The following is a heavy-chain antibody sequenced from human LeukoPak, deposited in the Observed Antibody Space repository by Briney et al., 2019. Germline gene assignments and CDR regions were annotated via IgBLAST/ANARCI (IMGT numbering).Heavy chain of an antibody. J-gene: IGHJ4*02. D-gene: IGHD3-22*01. Sequence: ASGKVSCKASGGTFSSYAISWVRQAPGQGLEWMGGIIPIFGTANYAQKFQGRVTITTDESTSTAYMELSSLRSEDTAVYYCARRYYYDSSGYNWGQGTLVTVSS. CDR1: GGTFSSYA. CDR2: IIPIFGTA. V-gene: IGHV1-69*05. CDR3: ARRYYYDSSGYN.